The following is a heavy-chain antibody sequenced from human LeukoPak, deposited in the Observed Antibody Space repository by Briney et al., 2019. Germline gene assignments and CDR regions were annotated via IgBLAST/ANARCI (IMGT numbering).Heavy chain of an antibody. CDR3: ARHSLVRGVMTIFDY. V-gene: IGHV4-39*01. CDR1: GDSISTSSYY. CDR2: IYYSGST. J-gene: IGHJ4*02. D-gene: IGHD3-10*02. Sequence: SETLSLTCSVSGDSISTSSYYWGWIRQPPGKGLEWIGTIYYSGSTYYNPSLTSRVTISVDTSKNQFSLKLSSVTAADTAVYYCARHSLVRGVMTIFDYWGQGTLVTVSS.